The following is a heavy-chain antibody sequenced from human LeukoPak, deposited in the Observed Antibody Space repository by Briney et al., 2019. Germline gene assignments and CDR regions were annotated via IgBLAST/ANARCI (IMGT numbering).Heavy chain of an antibody. CDR2: ISSSSSYI. Sequence: PSETLSLTCAVDGGTFSGFYWSWIRQAPGKGLEWVSSISSSSSYIYYADSVKGRFTISRDNAKNSLYLQMNSLRAEDTAVYYCARPAAERYSSSWYFDYWGQGTLVTVSS. CDR1: GGTFSGFY. D-gene: IGHD6-13*01. V-gene: IGHV3-21*01. J-gene: IGHJ4*02. CDR3: ARPAAERYSSSWYFDY.